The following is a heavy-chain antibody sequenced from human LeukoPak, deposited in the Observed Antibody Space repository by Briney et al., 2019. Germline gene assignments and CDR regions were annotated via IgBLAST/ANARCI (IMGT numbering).Heavy chain of an antibody. CDR2: INPNSGGT. J-gene: IGHJ6*02. D-gene: IGHD5-18*01. Sequence: ASVKVSCKASGYTFTVYSINWLRQAPGQGLEWMGWINPNSGGTNYAQKFQGWVTMTRDTSISTAYMELSRLRSDDTAVYYCARDGLSYGLNYYYYGMDVWGQGTTVTVSS. V-gene: IGHV1-2*04. CDR1: GYTFTVYS. CDR3: ARDGLSYGLNYYYYGMDV.